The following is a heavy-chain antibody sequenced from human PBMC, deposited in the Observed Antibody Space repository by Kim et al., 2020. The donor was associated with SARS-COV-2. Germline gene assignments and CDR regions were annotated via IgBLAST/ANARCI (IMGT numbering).Heavy chain of an antibody. D-gene: IGHD2-21*01. Sequence: VSGGSISSSSYYWGWIRQPPGKGLEWIGSIYYSGSTYYNPSFKSRVTISVDTSKNQFSLKLSSVTAADTAVYYCARHEYSPAWVDVWGQGTKVTV. CDR1: GGSISSSSYY. J-gene: IGHJ6*02. CDR2: IYYSGST. CDR3: ARHEYSPAWVDV. V-gene: IGHV4-39*01.